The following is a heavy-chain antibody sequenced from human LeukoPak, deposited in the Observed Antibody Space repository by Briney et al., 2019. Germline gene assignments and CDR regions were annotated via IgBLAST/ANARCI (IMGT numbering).Heavy chain of an antibody. CDR1: GFTFSSYS. CDR2: ISSSSSTI. Sequence: PGGSLRLSCAASGFTFSSYSMNWVRQAPGKGLEWVSYISSSSSTIYYADSVKGRFTISRDNAKNSLYLQMNSLRAEDTAVYYCARDVDTDIPGYFDYWGQGSLVTVSS. D-gene: IGHD5-18*01. CDR3: ARDVDTDIPGYFDY. J-gene: IGHJ4*02. V-gene: IGHV3-48*01.